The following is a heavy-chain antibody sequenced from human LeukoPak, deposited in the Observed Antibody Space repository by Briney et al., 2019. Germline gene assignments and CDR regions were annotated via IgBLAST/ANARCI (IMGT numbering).Heavy chain of an antibody. Sequence: SETLSLTRAVSGYSISSGYYCGWIRQPPGKGLDWIGSIFHSGSTYYNPSLQCRVTISVATSKTQFSLKLNSVTAADTAVYYCARDRSYGDYRRTFDYWGQGTLVTVSS. CDR1: GYSISSGYY. D-gene: IGHD4-17*01. CDR3: ARDRSYGDYRRTFDY. V-gene: IGHV4-38-2*02. CDR2: IFHSGST. J-gene: IGHJ4*02.